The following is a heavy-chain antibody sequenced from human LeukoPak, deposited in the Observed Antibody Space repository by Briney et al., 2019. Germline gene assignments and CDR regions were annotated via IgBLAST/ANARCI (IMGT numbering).Heavy chain of an antibody. J-gene: IGHJ4*02. Sequence: PGGSLRLSCAASGFSFRSYATNWVRQAPGGGLEWVSSISGSGNSPYYADFVKGRFTISRDNSKSTLYLQMNSLRAEDTAVYYCASGREGYNTAFGYWGQGTLLTVSS. CDR2: ISGSGNSP. D-gene: IGHD5-24*01. CDR3: ASGREGYNTAFGY. V-gene: IGHV3-23*01. CDR1: GFSFRSYA.